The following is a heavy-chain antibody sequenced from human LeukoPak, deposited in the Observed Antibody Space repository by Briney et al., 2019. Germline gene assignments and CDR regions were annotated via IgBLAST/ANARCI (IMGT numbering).Heavy chain of an antibody. D-gene: IGHD3-22*01. CDR3: AKETPYYYDSSGYHYYFDY. CDR2: ISGSGGST. V-gene: IGHV3-23*01. CDR1: GFTFSSYA. J-gene: IGHJ4*02. Sequence: GSLRLSCAASGFTFSSYAMSWVRQAPGKGLEWVSAISGSGGSTYYADSVKGRFTISRDNSKNTLYLQMNSLRAEDTAVYYCAKETPYYYDSSGYHYYFDYWGQGTLVTVSS.